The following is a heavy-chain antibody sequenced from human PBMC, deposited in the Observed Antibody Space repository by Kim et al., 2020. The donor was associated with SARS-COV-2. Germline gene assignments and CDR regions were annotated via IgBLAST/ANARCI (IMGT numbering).Heavy chain of an antibody. CDR3: ARDQGDERITIFGVVIAAGMDV. D-gene: IGHD3-3*01. V-gene: IGHV1-46*01. CDR2: INPSGGST. J-gene: IGHJ6*02. Sequence: ASVKVSCKASGYTFTSYYMHWVRQAPGQGLEWMGIINPSGGSTSYAQKFQGRVTMTRDTSTNTVYMELSSLRSEDTAVYYCARDQGDERITIFGVVIAAGMDVWGQGTTVTVSS. CDR1: GYTFTSYY.